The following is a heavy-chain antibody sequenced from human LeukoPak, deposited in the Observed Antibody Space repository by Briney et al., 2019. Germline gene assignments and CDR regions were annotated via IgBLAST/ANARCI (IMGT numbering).Heavy chain of an antibody. J-gene: IGHJ4*02. CDR3: ARDGTTMVRGEGPYYFDY. CDR2: ISYDGSNK. V-gene: IGHV3-30-3*01. Sequence: GGSLRLSCAASGFTFSSYAMHWVRQAPGKGLEWVAVISYDGSNKYYADSVKGRFTISRDNSKNALYLQMNSPRAEDTAVYYCARDGTTMVRGEGPYYFDYWGQGTLVTVSS. D-gene: IGHD3-10*01. CDR1: GFTFSSYA.